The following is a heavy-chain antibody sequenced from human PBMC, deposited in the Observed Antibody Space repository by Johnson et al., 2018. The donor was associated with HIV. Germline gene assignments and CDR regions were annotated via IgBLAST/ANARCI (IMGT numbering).Heavy chain of an antibody. Sequence: EVLLLESGGGLVQPGGSLRLSCAASGFTFSSYAMSWVRQAPGKGLEWVSGINWNGATTGYADSVQGRFTISRDNAKKSLYLQVNSLRGEDTALYYCARDVKYYDSSGYYSDAFDIWGQGTLVTVSS. CDR2: INWNGATT. D-gene: IGHD3-22*01. CDR1: GFTFSSYA. J-gene: IGHJ3*02. V-gene: IGHV3-20*04. CDR3: ARDVKYYDSSGYYSDAFDI.